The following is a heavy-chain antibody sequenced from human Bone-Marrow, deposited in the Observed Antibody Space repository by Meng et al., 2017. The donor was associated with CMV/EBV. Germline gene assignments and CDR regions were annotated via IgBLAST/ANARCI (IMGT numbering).Heavy chain of an antibody. Sequence: GESLKISCAASGFTFSSYSMNWVRQAPGKGLEWVSSISSSSSYIYYADSVKGRFTISRDNAKNSLYLQMNSLRAEETAVYYCARFYYDILTGYYNDYWGQGTLVTVSS. CDR2: ISSSSSYI. J-gene: IGHJ4*02. CDR1: GFTFSSYS. D-gene: IGHD3-9*01. CDR3: ARFYYDILTGYYNDY. V-gene: IGHV3-21*01.